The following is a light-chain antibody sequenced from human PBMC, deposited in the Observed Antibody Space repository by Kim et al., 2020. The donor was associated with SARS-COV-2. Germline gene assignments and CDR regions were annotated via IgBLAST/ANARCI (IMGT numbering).Light chain of an antibody. CDR2: DAS. Sequence: DIQMTQSPSSLSASIGDRLIITCQASQDIRNSLNWYQKKPGKAPNLLIYDASNLETGVPSRFSGSGSGTDFTFTITSLQAEDTAIYYCQQYNRLPPTFGQGTKLEI. V-gene: IGKV1-33*01. CDR1: QDIRNS. CDR3: QQYNRLPPT. J-gene: IGKJ2*01.